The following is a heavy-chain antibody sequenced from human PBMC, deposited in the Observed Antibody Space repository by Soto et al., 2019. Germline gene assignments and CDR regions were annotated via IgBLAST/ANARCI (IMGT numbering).Heavy chain of an antibody. CDR3: ASGYFDHFFDF. V-gene: IGHV1-18*04. D-gene: IGHD3-22*01. CDR2: ISAKNGNT. Sequence: QVHLVQSGGEVKKPGASVIVACKTSVYNLSTYTLNWLLQAPGHGLEWIGWISAKNGNTDYPRKFQGRVNVTMDTSTTASYREVRNLRSDVTAVDSCASGYFDHFFDFWGQGTLVTVSS. CDR1: VYNLSTYT. J-gene: IGHJ4*02.